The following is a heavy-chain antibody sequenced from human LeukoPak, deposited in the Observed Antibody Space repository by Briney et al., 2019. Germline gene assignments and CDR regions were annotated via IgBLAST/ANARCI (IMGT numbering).Heavy chain of an antibody. J-gene: IGHJ4*02. V-gene: IGHV3-7*01. CDR2: IKQNGSDE. Sequence: GGSLRLSCVGSGFTFSDYWMTWVRQAPGKGLEWVANIKQNGSDESYVDSVKGRFIISRDNAKNSLYLQMNSLRVEDTAVYYCADPGVGYWGQGTLVTVSS. CDR1: GFTFSDYW. CDR3: ADPGVGY. D-gene: IGHD2-8*01.